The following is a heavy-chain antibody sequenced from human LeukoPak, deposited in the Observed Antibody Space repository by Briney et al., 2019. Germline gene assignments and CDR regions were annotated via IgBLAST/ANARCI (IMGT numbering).Heavy chain of an antibody. Sequence: PGGSLRLSCAASGFTVSSNYMSWVRQAPGKGLEWVSVIYSGGSTYYADSVKGRFTISRDNSKNTLYLQMNSLRAEDTAVYYCARGVLALTVERVWRRFWFDPWGQGTLVTVSS. V-gene: IGHV3-66*01. D-gene: IGHD3-16*01. CDR1: GFTVSSNY. J-gene: IGHJ5*02. CDR2: IYSGGST. CDR3: ARGVLALTVERVWRRFWFDP.